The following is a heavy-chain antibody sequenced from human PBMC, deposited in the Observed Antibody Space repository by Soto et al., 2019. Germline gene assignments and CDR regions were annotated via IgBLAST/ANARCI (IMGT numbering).Heavy chain of an antibody. CDR1: GGSISSGGYY. J-gene: IGHJ6*02. CDR2: IYYSGST. D-gene: IGHD2-15*01. V-gene: IGHV4-31*03. Sequence: PSETLSLTCTVSGGSISSGGYYWSCIRQHPGKGLEWIGYIYYSGSTYYNPSLKSRVTISVDTSKNQFSLKLSSVTAADTAVYYCARGGGYCSGGSCYSRGAPYYYGMDVWGQGTTVTVSS. CDR3: ARGGGYCSGGSCYSRGAPYYYGMDV.